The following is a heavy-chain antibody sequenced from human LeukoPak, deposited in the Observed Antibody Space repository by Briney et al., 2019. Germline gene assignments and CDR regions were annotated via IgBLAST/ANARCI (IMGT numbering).Heavy chain of an antibody. V-gene: IGHV4-59*01. J-gene: IGHJ4*02. CDR1: GGSISSYY. Sequence: SGTLSLTCTVSGGSISSYYWSWIRQPPGKGLEWIGYISYSGSTNYNPSLKSRVTISVDTSKNQFSLKLSSVTAADTAVYYCAREFNLDYWGQGTLVTVSS. CDR2: ISYSGST. D-gene: IGHD1-14*01. CDR3: AREFNLDY.